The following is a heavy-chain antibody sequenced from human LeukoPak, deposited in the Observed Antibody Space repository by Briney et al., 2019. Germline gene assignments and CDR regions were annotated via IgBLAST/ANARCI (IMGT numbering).Heavy chain of an antibody. D-gene: IGHD1-26*01. V-gene: IGHV3-73*01. Sequence: GGSLRLSCAASGFTFSGSAMHWVRQASGKGLEWVGRIRSKANNYATAYAASVTGRFTISRDDSKNTAYLQMNSLRTEDTAVYYCIRRSGSYLNDYWGQGTLVTVSS. CDR3: IRRSGSYLNDY. CDR2: IRSKANNYAT. CDR1: GFTFSGSA. J-gene: IGHJ4*02.